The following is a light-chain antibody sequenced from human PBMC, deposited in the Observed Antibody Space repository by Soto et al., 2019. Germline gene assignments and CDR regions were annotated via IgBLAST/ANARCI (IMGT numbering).Light chain of an antibody. CDR2: DAS. CDR3: QQYNSYSPWT. J-gene: IGKJ1*01. V-gene: IGKV1-5*01. Sequence: IPISQSPTTLSASVGDRVTFTCRASQSISSWLAWYQQKPGKAPKLLIYDASSLESGVPSRFSGSGSGTEFTLTISSLQPDDFATYYCQQYNSYSPWTFGQGTKVAIK. CDR1: QSISSW.